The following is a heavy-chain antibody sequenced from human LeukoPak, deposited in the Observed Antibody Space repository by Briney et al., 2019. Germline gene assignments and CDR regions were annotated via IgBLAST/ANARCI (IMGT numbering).Heavy chain of an antibody. CDR3: AQGVRGVIGLGAFDI. V-gene: IGHV3-23*01. J-gene: IGHJ3*02. CDR2: ISGSGGIT. Sequence: GGSLRLSCAASGFIFSNSPMVWVRQPPGKGLQWVASISGSGGITYYADSVKGRFTISRDNSKSTLYLQMNSLRAEDTAVYYCAQGVRGVIGLGAFDIWGQGTMVTVSS. D-gene: IGHD3-10*01. CDR1: GFIFSNSP.